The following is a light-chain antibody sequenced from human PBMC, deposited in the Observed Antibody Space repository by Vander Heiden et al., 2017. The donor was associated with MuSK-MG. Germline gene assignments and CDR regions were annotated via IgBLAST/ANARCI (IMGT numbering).Light chain of an antibody. J-gene: IGKJ5*01. CDR1: QGISTY. V-gene: IGKV1-9*01. Sequence: DIQLTQSPSSLSASVGDRVSITCLASQGISTYLAWYQQKPGKAPKLLIYAASTLQSGVPSTFSGSGSGTEFTLTISSLQPEDFATYYCQHLDSYPITFGQGTRLEIK. CDR3: QHLDSYPIT. CDR2: AAS.